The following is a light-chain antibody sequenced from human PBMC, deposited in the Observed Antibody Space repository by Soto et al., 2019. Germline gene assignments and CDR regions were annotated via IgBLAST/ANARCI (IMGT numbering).Light chain of an antibody. V-gene: IGLV2-14*01. CDR2: DVN. J-gene: IGLJ3*02. CDR1: SSDVGGYNY. CDR3: SSYSSTTTLV. Sequence: QSALTQPASVSGSPGQSITISCTGTSSDVGGYNYVSWYQQRPGKAPKLIIYDVNNRPSGVSNRFSASKSGNTASLTISGLQAEDEADYYCSSYSSTTTLVFGGGTKLT.